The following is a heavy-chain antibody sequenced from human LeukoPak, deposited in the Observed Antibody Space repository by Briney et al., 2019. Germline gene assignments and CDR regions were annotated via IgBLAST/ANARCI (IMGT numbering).Heavy chain of an antibody. Sequence: GGSLRLSCAASGFTFSSYGMHWVRQAPGKGLEWVAVIWYDGSNKYYADSVKGRFTISRDNSKNTLYLQMNSLRAEDTAVYYCARDAGHYDFWSGYAINWFDPWGQGTLVTVSP. D-gene: IGHD3-3*01. CDR1: GFTFSSYG. J-gene: IGHJ5*02. CDR2: IWYDGSNK. CDR3: ARDAGHYDFWSGYAINWFDP. V-gene: IGHV3-33*01.